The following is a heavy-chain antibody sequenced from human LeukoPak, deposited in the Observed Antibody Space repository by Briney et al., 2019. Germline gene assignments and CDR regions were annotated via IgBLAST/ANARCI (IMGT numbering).Heavy chain of an antibody. J-gene: IGHJ4*02. D-gene: IGHD6-19*01. Sequence: PGGSLRLSCAASGFTFSSYWMSWVRQAPGKGLEWVSAISGSGGSTYYADSVKGRFTISRDNSKNTLYLQMNSLRAEDTAVYYCARRIAVAAVSEFDYWGQGTLVTVSS. CDR1: GFTFSSYW. CDR2: ISGSGGST. V-gene: IGHV3-23*01. CDR3: ARRIAVAAVSEFDY.